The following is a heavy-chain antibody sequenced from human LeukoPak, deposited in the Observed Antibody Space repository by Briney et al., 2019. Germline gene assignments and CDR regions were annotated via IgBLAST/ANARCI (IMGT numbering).Heavy chain of an antibody. CDR1: GGTFSSYA. Sequence: SVKVSCKASGGTFSSYAISWVRQAPGQGLEWMGGIIPIFGTANYAQKFQGRVTITADESTSTAYMELSSLRSEDTAVYYCARFGLGVSGYDFSDYWGQGTLVAVSS. D-gene: IGHD5-12*01. CDR3: ARFGLGVSGYDFSDY. CDR2: IIPIFGTA. J-gene: IGHJ4*02. V-gene: IGHV1-69*01.